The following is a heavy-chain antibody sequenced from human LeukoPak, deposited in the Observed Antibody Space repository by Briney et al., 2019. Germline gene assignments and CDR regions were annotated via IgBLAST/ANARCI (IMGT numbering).Heavy chain of an antibody. Sequence: PGGSLRLSCAASGFTFSSYGMPWVRQAPGKGPEWVAIIWYDGNHKYYVDTVKGRFTISRDNSKNTLYLQRVILRADDTAVYYCAKTPKRYCTSASCQRYFDDWSQGSLLTAPS. J-gene: IGHJ4*02. CDR3: AKTPKRYCTSASCQRYFDD. V-gene: IGHV3-33*06. CDR2: IWYDGNHK. CDR1: GFTFSSYG. D-gene: IGHD2-2*01.